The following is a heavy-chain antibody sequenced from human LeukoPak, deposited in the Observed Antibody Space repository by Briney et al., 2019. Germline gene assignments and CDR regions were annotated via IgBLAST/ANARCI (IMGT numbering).Heavy chain of an antibody. D-gene: IGHD3-22*01. J-gene: IGHJ3*02. CDR1: GFTFSSYW. V-gene: IGHV3-53*01. CDR2: IYNDGRT. Sequence: GGSLRLSCAASGFTFSSYWMSWVRQAPGKGLKWVSLIYNDGRTYYADSVKGRCTISRDNLKNVLYLQMNSLKVEDTALYYCARGLFLSGYLDAFDIWGQGTAVTVSS. CDR3: ARGLFLSGYLDAFDI.